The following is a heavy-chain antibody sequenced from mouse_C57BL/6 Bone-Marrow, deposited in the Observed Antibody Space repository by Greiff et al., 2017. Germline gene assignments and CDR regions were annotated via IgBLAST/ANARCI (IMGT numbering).Heavy chain of an antibody. Sequence: DVHLVESGPGLVKPSQSLSLTCSVTGYSITSGYYWNWIRQFPGNKLEWMGYISYDGSNNYNPSLKNRISITRDTSKNQFFLKLNSVTTEDTATYYCATYYDYARFAYWGQGTLVTVSA. V-gene: IGHV3-6*01. CDR2: ISYDGSN. J-gene: IGHJ3*01. D-gene: IGHD2-4*01. CDR1: GYSITSGYY. CDR3: ATYYDYARFAY.